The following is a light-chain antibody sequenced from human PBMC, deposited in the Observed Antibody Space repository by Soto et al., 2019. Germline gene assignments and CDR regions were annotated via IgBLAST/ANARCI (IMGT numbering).Light chain of an antibody. J-gene: IGLJ2*01. CDR1: SSDVGGYNY. V-gene: IGLV2-8*01. Sequence: QSVLTQPPSASGSPGQSVTISCTGTSSDVGGYNYVSWYQQHPGKAPKLMIYEVNKRPSGVPDRFSGSKSGNAASLTVSGLQAEDEADYYCSSYAGSNLGVFGGGTQLTVL. CDR2: EVN. CDR3: SSYAGSNLGV.